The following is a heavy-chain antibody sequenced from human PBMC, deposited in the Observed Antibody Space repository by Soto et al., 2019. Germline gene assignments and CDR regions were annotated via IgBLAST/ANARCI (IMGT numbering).Heavy chain of an antibody. CDR2: IKSKTDGGTT. D-gene: IGHD1-26*01. J-gene: IGHJ6*02. Sequence: GGSLRLSCAASGFTFSNAWMNWVRQAPGKGLEWVGRIKSKTDGGTTDYAAPVKGRFTISRDDSKNTLYLQMNSLKTEDTAVYYCTTDYFRGSSQGYSDGMDVWGQGTTVTVSS. CDR3: TTDYFRGSSQGYSDGMDV. V-gene: IGHV3-15*07. CDR1: GFTFSNAW.